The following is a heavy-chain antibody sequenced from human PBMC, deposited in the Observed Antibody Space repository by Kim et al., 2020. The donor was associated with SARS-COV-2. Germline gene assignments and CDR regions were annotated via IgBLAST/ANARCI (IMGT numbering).Heavy chain of an antibody. CDR3: ARGGLRAAFDI. D-gene: IGHD3-16*01. CDR2: ST. Sequence: STIYADSVKGRFTISRDDAKNTLYLQRNSLRAEDTAMYFCARGGLRAAFDIWGPGTMVTVSS. V-gene: IGHV3-74*01. J-gene: IGHJ3*02.